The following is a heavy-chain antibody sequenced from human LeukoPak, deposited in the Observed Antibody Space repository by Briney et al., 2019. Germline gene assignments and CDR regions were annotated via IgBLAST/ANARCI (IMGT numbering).Heavy chain of an antibody. V-gene: IGHV3-21*01. Sequence: GGSLRLSCAASVFTFSSYSMNWVRQAPGKGLEWVSSISGSSSYIYYADSVKGRFTISRDNAKNSLYLQMNSLRAEDTAVYYCAELGITMIGGVWGKGTTVTISS. CDR1: VFTFSSYS. CDR2: ISGSSSYI. J-gene: IGHJ6*04. CDR3: AELGITMIGGV. D-gene: IGHD3-10*02.